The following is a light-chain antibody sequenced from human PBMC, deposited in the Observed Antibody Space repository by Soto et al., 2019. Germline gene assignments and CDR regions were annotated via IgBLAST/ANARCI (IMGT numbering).Light chain of an antibody. V-gene: IGKV3-20*01. CDR1: QSVSSY. CDR2: DTS. Sequence: EIVLTQSPGTLSLSVGERVTLSCRASQSVSSYLAWYQQTPGQAPRRLIYDTSNRATGTPDRFSGSGSGPDFSLTISRLEPEDFTVYYCQQYGSSPLTFGGGTTVELK. J-gene: IGKJ4*01. CDR3: QQYGSSPLT.